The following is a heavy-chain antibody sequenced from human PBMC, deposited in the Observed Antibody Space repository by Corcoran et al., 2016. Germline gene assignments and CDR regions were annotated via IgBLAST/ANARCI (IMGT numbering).Heavy chain of an antibody. CDR1: GGSISSSSYY. CDR2: ISYSGST. CDR3: ARRVGYGSSTSCYTPFQN. D-gene: IGHD2-2*02. V-gene: IGHV4-39*01. J-gene: IGHJ4*02. Sequence: QLQLQESGPGLVKPSETLSLTCTVSGGSISSSSYYWGWIRQPPGKGRAWIGSISYSGSTYYNPSLKSRVTLSVDTSKNQFSLKLSSVTAADPAVYYCARRVGYGSSTSCYTPFQNWGQGTLVTVSS.